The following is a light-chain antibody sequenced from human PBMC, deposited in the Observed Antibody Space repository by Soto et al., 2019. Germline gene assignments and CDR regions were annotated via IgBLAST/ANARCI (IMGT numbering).Light chain of an antibody. CDR3: SSYAGSNNSLFV. CDR1: SSDVGGYNY. V-gene: IGLV2-8*01. Sequence: QSVLTQPPSASGSPGQSVTTSCTGTSSDVGGYNYVSWYQQHPGKAPKLMIYEVSKRPSGVPDRFSGSKSGNTASLTVSGLQAEDEADYYCSSYAGSNNSLFVFGTGTKATVL. CDR2: EVS. J-gene: IGLJ1*01.